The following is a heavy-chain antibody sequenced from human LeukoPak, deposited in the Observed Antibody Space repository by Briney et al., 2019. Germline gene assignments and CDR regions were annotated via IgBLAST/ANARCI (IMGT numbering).Heavy chain of an antibody. V-gene: IGHV3-48*03. CDR2: ISSSGSTI. J-gene: IGHJ3*02. Sequence: GGSLRLSCAASGFTFSSYEMNWVRQAPGKGLEWVSYISSSGSTIYYADSVKGRFTISRDNAKNTLYLQMNSLRAEDTAVYYCAKGLMVYASASAFDIWGQGTMVTVSS. CDR3: AKGLMVYASASAFDI. D-gene: IGHD2-8*01. CDR1: GFTFSSYE.